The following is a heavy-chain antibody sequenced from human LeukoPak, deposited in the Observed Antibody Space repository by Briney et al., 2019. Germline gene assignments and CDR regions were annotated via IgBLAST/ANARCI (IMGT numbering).Heavy chain of an antibody. Sequence: EASVKVSCKASGYTFTGYYMHWVRQAPGQGLEWMGWINPNSGGTNYAQKFQGRVTMTRDTSISTAYMELSRLRSDDSAVYYCARGSTVAATAYYYYYYMDVWGKGTTVTISS. CDR1: GYTFTGYY. CDR3: ARGSTVAATAYYYYYYMDV. CDR2: INPNSGGT. V-gene: IGHV1-2*02. J-gene: IGHJ6*03. D-gene: IGHD2-15*01.